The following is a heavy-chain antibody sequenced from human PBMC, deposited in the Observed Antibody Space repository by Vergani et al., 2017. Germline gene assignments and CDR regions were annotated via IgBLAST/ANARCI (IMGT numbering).Heavy chain of an antibody. CDR2: IYNSGNG. D-gene: IGHD3-16*01. J-gene: IGHJ2*01. Sequence: QVQLQESGPGLVKPSQTLSLTCTVSGGSISSGSYYWGWIRQPPGKGLEWIGSIYNSGNGDSSSSLKSRVTISADTSKNQFSLWLTSVTAADTAVYYCASGKYYSDSTSHFRGRYFDVWGRGTLVTVPS. V-gene: IGHV4-39*01. CDR1: GGSISSGSYY. CDR3: ASGKYYSDSTSHFRGRYFDV.